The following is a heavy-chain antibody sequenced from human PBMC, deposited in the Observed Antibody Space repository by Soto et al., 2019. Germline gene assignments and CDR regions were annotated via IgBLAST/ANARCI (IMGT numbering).Heavy chain of an antibody. V-gene: IGHV4-59*01. CDR2: ISYRGST. J-gene: IGHJ4*02. CDR1: GGSISNYY. CDR3: ARARWELLWFDY. D-gene: IGHD2-15*01. Sequence: QVQLQESGPGLVKPSETLSLTCTVSGGSISNYYWGWIRQPPGKGLEWIGYISYRGSTNYNPSLKSRVTISVDTSKIQFSLKLTSVTAADTAVYYCARARWELLWFDYWGQGTLVTVSS.